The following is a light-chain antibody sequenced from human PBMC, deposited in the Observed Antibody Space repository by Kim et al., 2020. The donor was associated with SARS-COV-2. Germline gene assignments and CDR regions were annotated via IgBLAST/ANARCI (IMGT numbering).Light chain of an antibody. V-gene: IGLV1-40*01. CDR3: HSFDNSLSGCV. CDR2: TNN. Sequence: QRVTISCTGGSSNIGAGYDVHWYQQLPGTAPKLLIYTNNNRPSGVPDRFSGSKSGTSASLAITGLQAEDEADYFCHSFDNSLSGCVFGGGTQLTVL. CDR1: SSNIGAGYD. J-gene: IGLJ3*02.